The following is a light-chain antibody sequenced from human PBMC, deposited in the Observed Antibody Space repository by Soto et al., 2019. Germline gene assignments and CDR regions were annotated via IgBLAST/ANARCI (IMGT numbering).Light chain of an antibody. CDR3: AAWDDTLTSPV. CDR2: NNN. Sequence: QSVLTQPPSASGTPGQTVIISCSGSRSDIGSNSVNWYQHLPGTAPKLLIYNNNQRPSGVPDRFSGSKSGTSASLAISGLQSEDEADYYCAAWDDTLTSPVFAAGPKVAVL. J-gene: IGLJ1*01. CDR1: RSDIGSNS. V-gene: IGLV1-44*01.